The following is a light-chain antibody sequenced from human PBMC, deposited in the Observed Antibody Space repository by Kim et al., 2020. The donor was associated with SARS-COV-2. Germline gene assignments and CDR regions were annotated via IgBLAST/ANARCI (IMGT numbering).Light chain of an antibody. CDR1: QSVSSNY. CDR3: QQYGSSPPT. V-gene: IGKV3-20*01. CDR2: GAS. J-gene: IGKJ1*01. Sequence: SPGERATLSCRASQSVSSNYLAWYQQRPGQAPRLLMYGASSRATGIPDRFSGSGSGTDFTLTISRLDPEDFAVYYCQQYGSSPPTFGQGTKVDIK.